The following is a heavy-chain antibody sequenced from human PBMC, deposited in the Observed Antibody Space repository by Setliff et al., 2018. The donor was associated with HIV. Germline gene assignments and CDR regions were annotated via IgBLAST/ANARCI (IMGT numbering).Heavy chain of an antibody. CDR3: ARAAHDNTAYRPLDV. Sequence: PGGSLRLSCAASGFTFNNYWMAWVRQAPGKGLEWVGNINQDGSEKYYVDSVKGRFTISRGNAENSLYLQMNSLRAEDTAVYYCARAAHDNTAYRPLDVWGKGTTVTVSS. J-gene: IGHJ6*04. CDR2: INQDGSEK. D-gene: IGHD3-22*01. V-gene: IGHV3-7*03. CDR1: GFTFNNYW.